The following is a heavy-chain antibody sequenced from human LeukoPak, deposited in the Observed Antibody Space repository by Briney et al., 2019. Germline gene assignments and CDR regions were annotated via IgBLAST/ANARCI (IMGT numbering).Heavy chain of an antibody. Sequence: SETLSLTCTVSGGSISSSSYYWGWIRQPPGKGLEWIGNIYYSGTTYYNPSLSSRVTMSVDTSKNQFSLRVSYVTAADTAVYYCARLIVGCTDGVCYKGHVYWGQGTLVTVSS. J-gene: IGHJ4*02. CDR3: ARLIVGCTDGVCYKGHVY. D-gene: IGHD2-8*01. V-gene: IGHV4-39*07. CDR1: GGSISSSSYY. CDR2: IYYSGTT.